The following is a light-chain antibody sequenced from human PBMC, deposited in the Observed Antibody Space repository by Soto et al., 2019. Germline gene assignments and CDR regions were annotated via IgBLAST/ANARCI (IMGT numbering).Light chain of an antibody. Sequence: DIQLTQSPSLLSASVGDRVTITCRASRDIDSYLAWYQLKPGKGPKLLIYDASTLQSGAPSRFGGSGSGTEFTLTISSLQPEDFATYYCQQLNIYPQTFGQGTKVEIK. CDR1: RDIDSY. CDR3: QQLNIYPQT. CDR2: DAS. V-gene: IGKV1-9*01. J-gene: IGKJ1*01.